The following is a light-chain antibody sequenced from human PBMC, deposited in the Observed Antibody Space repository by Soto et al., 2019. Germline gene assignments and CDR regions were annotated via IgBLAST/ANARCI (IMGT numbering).Light chain of an antibody. J-gene: IGLJ3*02. CDR1: SSNIGAGYD. CDR2: GNS. V-gene: IGLV1-40*01. CDR3: QSYESSLSGWV. Sequence: QSVLTQPPSVSGAPGQRVTISCTGSSSNIGAGYDVHWYQQLPGTAHKLLISGNSNRPSGVPGRFSGSKSVTSASLAISGFQAEDEADYYCQSYESSLSGWVFGGGTKLTVL.